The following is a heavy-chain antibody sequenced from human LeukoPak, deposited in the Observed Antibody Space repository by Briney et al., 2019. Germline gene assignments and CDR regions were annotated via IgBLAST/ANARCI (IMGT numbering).Heavy chain of an antibody. V-gene: IGHV3-23*01. J-gene: IGHJ5*02. D-gene: IGHD3-22*01. CDR1: GFIFNNYG. CDR2: ISNDGGGT. CDR3: AKGSSGYFVDL. Sequence: GGSLRLSCAASGFIFNNYGLIWVRQAPGKGLEWVSAISNDGGGTNYADFVKGRFTISRDNSKNTLSLQMNSLRAEDTALYYCAKGSSGYFVDLWGQGTLVTVSS.